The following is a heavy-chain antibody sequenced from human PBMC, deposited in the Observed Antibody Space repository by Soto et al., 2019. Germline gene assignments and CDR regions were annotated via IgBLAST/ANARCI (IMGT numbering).Heavy chain of an antibody. CDR3: ASVAATQRYYYGMDV. CDR1: GFTFSDYY. CDR2: ISSGSTI. J-gene: IGHJ6*02. Sequence: GGSLRLSCAASGFTFSDYYMSWIRQAPGKGLEWVSYISSGSTIYYADSVKGRFTISRDNAKNSLYLQMNSLRAEDTAVYYCASVAATQRYYYGMDVWGQGTTVTVSS. D-gene: IGHD2-15*01. V-gene: IGHV3-11*01.